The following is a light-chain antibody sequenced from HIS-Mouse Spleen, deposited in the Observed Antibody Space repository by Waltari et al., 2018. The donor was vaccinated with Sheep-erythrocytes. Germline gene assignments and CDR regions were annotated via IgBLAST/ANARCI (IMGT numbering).Light chain of an antibody. J-gene: IGLJ1*01. CDR1: KLGDKY. CDR2: QDS. Sequence: SYELTQPPSVSVSPGQTASITCSGDKLGDKYACWYQQKPGQSPVLVIYQDSKRPSGIPGRFSGSNSVNPATLTISGTQAMDEADYYCQAWDSSTYVFGTGTKVTVL. V-gene: IGLV3-1*01. CDR3: QAWDSSTYV.